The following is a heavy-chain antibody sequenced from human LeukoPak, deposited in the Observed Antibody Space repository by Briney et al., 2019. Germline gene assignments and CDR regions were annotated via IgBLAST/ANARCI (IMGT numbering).Heavy chain of an antibody. D-gene: IGHD5-18*01. J-gene: IGHJ4*02. Sequence: GGSLRLSCAASGFTFSDYYMSWIRQAPGKGLEWVSYISSSGSTIYYADSVKGRFTISRDNAKNSLYLQMNSLRAEDTAVYYCARGYSYGYVSWYYFDYWGQGTLVTVSS. V-gene: IGHV3-11*04. CDR3: ARGYSYGYVSWYYFDY. CDR1: GFTFSDYY. CDR2: ISSSGSTI.